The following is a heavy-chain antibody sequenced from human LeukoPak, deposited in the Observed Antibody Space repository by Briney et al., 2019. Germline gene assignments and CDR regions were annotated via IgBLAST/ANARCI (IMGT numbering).Heavy chain of an antibody. J-gene: IGHJ4*02. CDR1: GFTFKRYH. V-gene: IGHV3-23*01. CDR3: ARSRGYCGGEAQCDFTY. CDR2: ISGSGGNT. Sequence: PGGSLRLSCAASGFTFKRYHMSWVRQAPGKGLEWVSSISGSGGNTYYADSVKGRFIISRDNSRKTLSLQMNTLRIEDTAVYYCARSRGYCGGEAQCDFTYWGQGTLVTVSS. D-gene: IGHD2-21*01.